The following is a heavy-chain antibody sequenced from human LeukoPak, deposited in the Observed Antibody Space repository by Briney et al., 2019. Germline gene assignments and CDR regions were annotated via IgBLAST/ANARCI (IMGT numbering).Heavy chain of an antibody. V-gene: IGHV3-23*01. CDR2: ISGGGGSM. D-gene: IGHD3-10*01. Sequence: GGSLRLSCAASGFTFRSYAMTWVRQAPGKGLEWVSAISGGGGSMYYADSVKGRFTISRDNSKNTLYLQMNSLRAEDTAVYYCAREGGGSGLYYYYGMDVWGQGTTVTVSS. CDR1: GFTFRSYA. J-gene: IGHJ6*02. CDR3: AREGGGSGLYYYYGMDV.